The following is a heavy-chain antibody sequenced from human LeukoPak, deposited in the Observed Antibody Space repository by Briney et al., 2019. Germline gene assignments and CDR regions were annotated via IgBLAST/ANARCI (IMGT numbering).Heavy chain of an antibody. CDR3: ARTHRGSSPSDY. CDR2: IYSSGST. CDR1: DGSISSYH. Sequence: SETLSLTCTVSDGSISSYHWSWIRQSAGKGLEWIGRIYSSGSTNYNPSLKSRVTMSVDTSKNQFSLKLSSVTAADTAVYYCARTHRGSSPSDYWGQGTLVTVSS. D-gene: IGHD6-13*01. J-gene: IGHJ4*02. V-gene: IGHV4-4*07.